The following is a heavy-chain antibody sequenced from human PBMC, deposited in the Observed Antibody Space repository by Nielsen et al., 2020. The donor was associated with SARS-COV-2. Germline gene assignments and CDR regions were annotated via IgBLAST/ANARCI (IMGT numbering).Heavy chain of an antibody. CDR1: GGSISSYY. CDR3: ARGFLGIEGWFDP. D-gene: IGHD7-27*01. CDR2: IYYSEST. J-gene: IGHJ5*02. V-gene: IGHV4-59*01. Sequence: SETLSLTCTVSGGSISSYYWSWIRQPPGKGLEWIGYIYYSESTNYNPSLKSRVTISVETSKNQFSLKLSSVTAADTAVYYCARGFLGIEGWFDPWGQGTLVTVSS.